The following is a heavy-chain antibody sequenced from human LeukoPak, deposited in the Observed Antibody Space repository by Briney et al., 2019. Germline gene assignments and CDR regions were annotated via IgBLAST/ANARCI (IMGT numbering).Heavy chain of an antibody. V-gene: IGHV4-59*01. J-gene: IGHJ4*02. Sequence: KTSETLSLTCTVSGGSITPYYWSWIRQPPGKGLEWMGYIYYGGSTNSNPSLKSRLTMSLDTAQNQISLKLKSVTAADTAVYYCARDHNGYTGRYHFDYWGQGAQVTVSS. CDR3: ARDHNGYTGRYHFDY. CDR2: IYYGGST. D-gene: IGHD1-26*01. CDR1: GGSITPYY.